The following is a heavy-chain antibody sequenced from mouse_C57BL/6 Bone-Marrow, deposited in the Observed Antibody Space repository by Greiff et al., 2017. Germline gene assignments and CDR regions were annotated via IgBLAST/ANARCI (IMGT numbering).Heavy chain of an antibody. D-gene: IGHD2-12*01. CDR3: ARLYYSYWYFDV. J-gene: IGHJ1*03. V-gene: IGHV1-76*01. Sequence: QVQLKQSGAELVRPGASVKLSCKASGYTFTDYYINWVKQRPGQGLEWIARIYPGSGNTYYNEKFKGKATLTAEKSSSTAYMQLSSLTSEDSAVYFCARLYYSYWYFDVWGTGTTVTVSS. CDR1: GYTFTDYY. CDR2: IYPGSGNT.